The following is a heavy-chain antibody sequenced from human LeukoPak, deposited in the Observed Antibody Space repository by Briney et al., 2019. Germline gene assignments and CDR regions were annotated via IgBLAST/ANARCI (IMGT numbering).Heavy chain of an antibody. Sequence: PGGSLRLSCAASGFTFSSYGMHWVRQAPGKGLEWVAFIRYDGSNKYYADSVKGRVTISRDNSKNTLYLQMNSLRAEDTAVYYCAKDRTVTTLPGYWGQGTLVTVSS. CDR2: IRYDGSNK. CDR1: GFTFSSYG. J-gene: IGHJ4*02. V-gene: IGHV3-30*02. D-gene: IGHD4-17*01. CDR3: AKDRTVTTLPGY.